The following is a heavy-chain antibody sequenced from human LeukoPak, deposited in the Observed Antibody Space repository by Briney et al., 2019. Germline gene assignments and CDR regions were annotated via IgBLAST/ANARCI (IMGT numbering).Heavy chain of an antibody. Sequence: ASVKVSCKTSGYTFTGYYMHWVRQAPGQGLEWMGWINPNSGGTNYAQKFQGRVTMTRDTSTSTAYMELRSLRSDDTAVYYCARITMVRGVIFDWYFDLWGRGTLVTVSS. J-gene: IGHJ2*01. D-gene: IGHD3-10*01. CDR3: ARITMVRGVIFDWYFDL. CDR1: GYTFTGYY. CDR2: INPNSGGT. V-gene: IGHV1-2*02.